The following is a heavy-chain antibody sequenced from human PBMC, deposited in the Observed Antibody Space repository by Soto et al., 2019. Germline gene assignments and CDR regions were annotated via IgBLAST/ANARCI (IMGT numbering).Heavy chain of an antibody. CDR3: ARDLAYCGGDCYSAWFDP. D-gene: IGHD2-21*01. J-gene: IGHJ5*02. V-gene: IGHV1-69*08. CDR2: IIPILGIA. CDR1: GGTFSSYT. Sequence: QVQLVQSGAEVKKPGSSVKVSCKASGGTFSSYTISWVRQAPGQGLEWMGRIIPILGIANYAQKFQGRVTITADKSTSTAYMELSSLRSEDTAVYYCARDLAYCGGDCYSAWFDPWGKGTLVTVSS.